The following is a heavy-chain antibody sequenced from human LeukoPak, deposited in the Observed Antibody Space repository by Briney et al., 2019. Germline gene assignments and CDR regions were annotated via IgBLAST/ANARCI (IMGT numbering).Heavy chain of an antibody. Sequence: ASVKVSCKASGGTFSSYAISWVRQAPGQGLEWMGWINPNGGGTNYAQKFQGRVTMTRDTSISTAYMELSRLRSDDTAVYYCARATGTWGHDGFDIWGQGTMVTVSS. CDR3: ARATGTWGHDGFDI. V-gene: IGHV1-2*02. J-gene: IGHJ3*02. D-gene: IGHD3-16*01. CDR1: GGTFSSYA. CDR2: INPNGGGT.